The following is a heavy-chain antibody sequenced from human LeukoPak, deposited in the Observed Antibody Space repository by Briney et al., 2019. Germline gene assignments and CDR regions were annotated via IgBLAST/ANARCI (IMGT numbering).Heavy chain of an antibody. CDR1: GGSISSSSYY. CDR2: INHSGST. J-gene: IGHJ4*02. Sequence: SETLSLTCTVSGGSISSSSYYWSWIRQPPGKGLEWIGEINHSGSTNYNPSLKSRVTISVDTSKNQFSLKLSSVTAADTAVYYCARGRRELPLYYFDYWGQGTLVTVSS. D-gene: IGHD3-10*01. V-gene: IGHV4-39*07. CDR3: ARGRRELPLYYFDY.